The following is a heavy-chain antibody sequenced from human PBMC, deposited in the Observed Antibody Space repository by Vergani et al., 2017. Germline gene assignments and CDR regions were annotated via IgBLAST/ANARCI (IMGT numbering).Heavy chain of an antibody. V-gene: IGHV5-51*01. J-gene: IGHJ4*02. Sequence: EVQLVPSGAEVKKPGESLKISCKGSGYSFTSYWIGWVRQMPGKGLEWMGIIYPGDSDTRYSPSFQGQVTLSADKSISPAYLQGSSLKASDTAMYYCARLDCSGGSCYEAPDYWGQGTLVTVA. CDR1: GYSFTSYW. CDR2: IYPGDSDT. CDR3: ARLDCSGGSCYEAPDY. D-gene: IGHD2-15*01.